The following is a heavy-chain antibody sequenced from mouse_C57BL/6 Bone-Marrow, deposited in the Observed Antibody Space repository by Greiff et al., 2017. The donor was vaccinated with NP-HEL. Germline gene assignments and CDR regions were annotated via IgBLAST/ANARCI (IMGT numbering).Heavy chain of an antibody. D-gene: IGHD2-4*01. J-gene: IGHJ4*01. Sequence: EVHLVESGGGLVKPGGSLKLSCAASGFTFSDYGMHWVRQAPEKGLEWVAYISSGSSTIYYAETVKGRFTISRDNAKNTLFLQMTSLRSEDTAMYYCARGSYDYRDYYAMDYWGQGTSVTVSS. CDR2: ISSGSSTI. CDR3: ARGSYDYRDYYAMDY. V-gene: IGHV5-17*01. CDR1: GFTFSDYG.